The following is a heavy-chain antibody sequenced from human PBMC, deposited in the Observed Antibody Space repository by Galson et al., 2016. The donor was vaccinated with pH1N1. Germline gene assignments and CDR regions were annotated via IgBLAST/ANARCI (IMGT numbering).Heavy chain of an antibody. CDR1: GFTFSYHA. Sequence: SLRLSCAAFGFTFSYHAMTWVRQAPGKGLEWVSGISGLGVKTYYADSVRGRFIISRDNSKNTLSLHVNSLRAEDTAVYYCARVVNYYDSSGDDAVDIWGQGTVVTVSS. J-gene: IGHJ3*02. V-gene: IGHV3-23*01. CDR3: ARVVNYYDSSGDDAVDI. CDR2: ISGLGVKT. D-gene: IGHD3-22*01.